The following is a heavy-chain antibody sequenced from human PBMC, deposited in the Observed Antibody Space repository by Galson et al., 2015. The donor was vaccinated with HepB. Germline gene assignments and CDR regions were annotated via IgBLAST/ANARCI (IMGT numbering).Heavy chain of an antibody. CDR1: GFTFSSYS. CDR2: ISGSGAFL. CDR3: AGGLMITLGGVIGTPDY. V-gene: IGHV3-21*01. Sequence: SLRLSCAASGFTFSSYSMNWVRQAPGKGLEWVSSISGSGAFLYYANSVKGRFTISRDNAKNSLYLQMNSLRAEDTAVYYCAGGLMITLGGVIGTPDYWGQGTLVTVSS. J-gene: IGHJ4*02. D-gene: IGHD3-16*02.